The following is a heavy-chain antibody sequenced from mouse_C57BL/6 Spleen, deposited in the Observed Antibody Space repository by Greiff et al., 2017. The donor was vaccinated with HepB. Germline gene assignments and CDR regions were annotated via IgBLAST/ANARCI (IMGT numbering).Heavy chain of an antibody. V-gene: IGHV1-7*01. D-gene: IGHD1-1*01. J-gene: IGHJ2*01. CDR3: ARPGSSYPYYFDY. Sequence: VQLQQSGAELAKPGASVKLSCKASGYTFTSYWMHWVKQRPGQGLEWIGYINPSSGYTKYNQKFKDKATLTADKSSSPAYMQLSSLTYEDSAVYYCARPGSSYPYYFDYWGQGTTLTVSS. CDR1: GYTFTSYW. CDR2: INPSSGYT.